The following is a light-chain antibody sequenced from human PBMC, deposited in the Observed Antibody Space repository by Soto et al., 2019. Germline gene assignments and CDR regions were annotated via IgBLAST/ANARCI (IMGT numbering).Light chain of an antibody. CDR3: QHYSTSPWT. CDR2: ATS. V-gene: IGKV3-20*01. Sequence: EIVLTQSPGTLSLSPGERATLSCRASQSISGSYLAWYQQKPGQPPRLLIYATSRRATGIPGRFSGSASETDFPLTISRLEPEDFAVYYCQHYSTSPWTFGQGTKVEIK. J-gene: IGKJ1*01. CDR1: QSISGSY.